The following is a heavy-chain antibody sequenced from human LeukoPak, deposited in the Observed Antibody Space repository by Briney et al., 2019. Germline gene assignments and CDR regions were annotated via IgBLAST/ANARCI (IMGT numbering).Heavy chain of an antibody. CDR1: GFSFSSHA. Sequence: GGSLRLSCATSGFSFSSHAMSWVRQAPGKGLEWVSAISGSGGSTYYADSVKGRFTISRDNSKNTLYLQMNSLRAEDTAVYYCAKADVDTAMVYYFDYWGQGTLVTVSS. CDR2: ISGSGGST. CDR3: AKADVDTAMVYYFDY. J-gene: IGHJ4*02. D-gene: IGHD5-18*01. V-gene: IGHV3-23*01.